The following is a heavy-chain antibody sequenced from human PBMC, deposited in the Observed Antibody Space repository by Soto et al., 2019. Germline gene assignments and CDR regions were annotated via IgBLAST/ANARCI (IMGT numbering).Heavy chain of an antibody. CDR3: ARGEAAAGTHVYYYYYGMDV. Sequence: ASVKVSCKASGYTFTSYYMHWVRQAPGQGLEWMGIINPSGGSTSYAQKFQGWVTMTRDTSISTAYMELSRLRSDDTAVYYCARGEAAAGTHVYYYYYGMDVWGQGTTVTVSS. CDR1: GYTFTSYY. V-gene: IGHV1-2*04. CDR2: INPSGGST. J-gene: IGHJ6*02. D-gene: IGHD6-13*01.